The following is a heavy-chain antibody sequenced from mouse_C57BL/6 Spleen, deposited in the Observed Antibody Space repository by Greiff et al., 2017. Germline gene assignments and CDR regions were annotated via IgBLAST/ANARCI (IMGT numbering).Heavy chain of an antibody. CDR3: ARRLTTVHYFDY. Sequence: EVKLQESGPGLVKPSPSLSLTCSVSGYSITSGYFWNWIRQFPGNKLEWMGYIRYDGSNNYNQSLKNRISITRDTSKNQFFLKLNSVTTEDAATYCCARRLTTVHYFDYWGQGTTLTVSS. D-gene: IGHD1-1*01. CDR1: GYSITSGYF. V-gene: IGHV3-6*01. CDR2: IRYDGSN. J-gene: IGHJ2*01.